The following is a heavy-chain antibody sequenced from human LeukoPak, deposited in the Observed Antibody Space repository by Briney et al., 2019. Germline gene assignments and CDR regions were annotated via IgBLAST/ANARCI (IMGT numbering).Heavy chain of an antibody. CDR1: GGSFSGYY. Sequence: SETLSLTCAVYGGSFSGYYWSWIRQPPGKGLEWIGEINHSGSTNYNPSLKSRVTISVDTSKNQFSLKLSFVTAADTAVYYCARGKTLSSSGWPFFDYWGQGTLVTVSS. D-gene: IGHD6-19*01. V-gene: IGHV4-34*01. CDR2: INHSGST. J-gene: IGHJ4*02. CDR3: ARGKTLSSSGWPFFDY.